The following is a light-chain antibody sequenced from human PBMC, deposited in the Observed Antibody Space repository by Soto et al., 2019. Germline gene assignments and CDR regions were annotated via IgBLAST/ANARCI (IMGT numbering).Light chain of an antibody. CDR1: SSNIGTNT. J-gene: IGLJ3*02. CDR2: SND. V-gene: IGLV1-44*01. Sequence: QSVLTQPPSTSGTPGQRVTISCSGSSSNIGTNTVNWYQQVPGTAPKLLIYSNDQRPSGVLDRFSGSKSGTSVSLAISGLQSEDEADYFCAAWDARLNGVVFGGGTKLTVL. CDR3: AAWDARLNGVV.